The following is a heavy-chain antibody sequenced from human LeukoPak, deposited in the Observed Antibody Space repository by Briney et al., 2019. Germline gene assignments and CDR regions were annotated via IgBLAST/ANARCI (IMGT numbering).Heavy chain of an antibody. CDR1: GFTFSDNV. D-gene: IGHD2-8*02. J-gene: IGHJ4*02. V-gene: IGHV3-30-3*01. CDR2: ISDSGVNQ. Sequence: GGSLRLSCTASGFTFSDNVMHWVRQTPAKGLEWVAVISDSGVNQYYADSVKGRFTISRDNSKNTLYLQMNSLRPEDTAVYYCARAGGVYYFEYWGQGTQVTVSS. CDR3: ARAGGVYYFEY.